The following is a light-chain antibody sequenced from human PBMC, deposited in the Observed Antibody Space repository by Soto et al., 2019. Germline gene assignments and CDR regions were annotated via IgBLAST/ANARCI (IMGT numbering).Light chain of an antibody. V-gene: IGKV4-1*01. CDR3: QQYHSDPIT. CDR1: QSVLSYADNKNY. Sequence: DFVMTQSPDSLALSLGERATINCKSSQSVLSYADNKNYLAWFQQKPGQPPKLLIYWASTRESGVPDRFSGSRSATDFTLTINSLQAEDVAVYYCQQYHSDPITFGQGTRLEI. CDR2: WAS. J-gene: IGKJ5*01.